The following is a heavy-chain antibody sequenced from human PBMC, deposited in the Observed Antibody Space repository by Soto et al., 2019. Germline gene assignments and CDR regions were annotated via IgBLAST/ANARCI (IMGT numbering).Heavy chain of an antibody. CDR1: GFTFSSYG. D-gene: IGHD1-1*01. Sequence: QVQLVESGGGVVQPGRSLRLSCAASGFTFSSYGMHWVRQAPGKGLEWVAVIWYDGSNKYYADSVKGRFTISRDNSKNTLYLQMNSLRAEDTAVYYCARGMENHYFRERLFDYWGQGTLVTVSS. V-gene: IGHV3-33*01. CDR2: IWYDGSNK. CDR3: ARGMENHYFRERLFDY. J-gene: IGHJ4*02.